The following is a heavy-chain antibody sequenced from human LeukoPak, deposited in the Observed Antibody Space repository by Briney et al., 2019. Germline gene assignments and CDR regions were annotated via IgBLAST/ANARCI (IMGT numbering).Heavy chain of an antibody. CDR1: GGSISSYY. J-gene: IGHJ3*02. CDR3: ASVFDSSGSNAFDI. V-gene: IGHV4-59*01. CDR2: IYYSGST. D-gene: IGHD3-22*01. Sequence: SETLSLTCTVSGGSISSYYWSWIRQPPGKGLEWIGYIYYSGSTNYNPSLKSRVTISVDTSKNQFSLKLSSVTAADTAVYYCASVFDSSGSNAFDIWGQGTKVTVSS.